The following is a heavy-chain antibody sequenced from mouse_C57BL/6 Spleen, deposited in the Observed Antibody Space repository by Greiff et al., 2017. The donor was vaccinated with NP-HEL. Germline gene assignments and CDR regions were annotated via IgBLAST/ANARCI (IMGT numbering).Heavy chain of an antibody. D-gene: IGHD2-1*01. J-gene: IGHJ3*01. V-gene: IGHV1-42*01. CDR2: INPSTGGK. Sequence: VQLQQSGPELVKPGEEGKRGGKEAGYAGTGDYMNGEKQSHEKSLEWIGEINPSTGGKKYNQKFKAKATLTVDKSSSTAYMQLKSLTSEDSAVYYCATAYGNYLAWFAYWGQGTLVTVSA. CDR1: GYAGTGDY. CDR3: ATAYGNYLAWFAY.